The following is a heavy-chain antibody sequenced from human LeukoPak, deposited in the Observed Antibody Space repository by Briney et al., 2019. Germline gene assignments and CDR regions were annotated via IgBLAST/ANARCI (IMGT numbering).Heavy chain of an antibody. V-gene: IGHV1-2*02. CDR1: GYTFTGYF. Sequence: ASVTVSRKASGYTFTGYFLHWVRQAHGPGLEWVGWINPNSGGTTIAQKYQGRVTMTRDTSISTAYMDLSRLRSDDTAVYYCARVFNYYDSSGYYTWGQGTLVTVST. CDR2: INPNSGGT. J-gene: IGHJ5*02. CDR3: ARVFNYYDSSGYYT. D-gene: IGHD3-22*01.